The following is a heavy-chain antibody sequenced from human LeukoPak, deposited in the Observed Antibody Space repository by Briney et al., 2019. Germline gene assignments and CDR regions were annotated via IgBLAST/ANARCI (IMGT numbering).Heavy chain of an antibody. D-gene: IGHD6-19*01. CDR3: AKEPQGLVGRWFDP. J-gene: IGHJ5*02. CDR1: GFIFSNHA. CDR2: ISGSGGNT. V-gene: IGHV3-23*01. Sequence: GGSPRLSCAASGFIFSNHAVSWVRQAPGKGPEWVSSISGSGGNTYYAHSVRGRFTISRDNSKNTLYLQMNSLRVDDTAVYYCAKEPQGLVGRWFDPWGQGTPVAVSS.